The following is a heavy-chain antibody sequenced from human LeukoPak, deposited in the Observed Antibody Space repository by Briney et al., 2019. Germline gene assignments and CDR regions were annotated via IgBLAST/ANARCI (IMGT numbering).Heavy chain of an antibody. CDR2: ISYSGDAM. V-gene: IGHV3-48*03. CDR3: ASYLDWEYDILL. J-gene: IGHJ4*02. CDR1: GFTFSSYE. D-gene: IGHD3-9*01. Sequence: GGSLRLSCAASGFTFSSYEMNWVRQAPGKGLEWVSYISYSGDAMFYADSVKGRFTISRDNAHNSLYLQMNSLRAEDTAVYYCASYLDWEYDILLWGQGTLVTVSS.